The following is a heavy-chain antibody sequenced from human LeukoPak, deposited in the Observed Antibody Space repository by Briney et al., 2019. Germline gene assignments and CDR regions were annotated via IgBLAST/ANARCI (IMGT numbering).Heavy chain of an antibody. CDR2: MKADGSET. D-gene: IGHD6-19*01. Sequence: PGGSLRLSCGGSGFTLSSHSMSWVRQAPGKGLEWVAYMKADGSETDYVDSVKGRFTISRDNAKNSLYLQMNSLRAEDTAVYYCARHTSGQPFDYWGQGTLVTVSS. V-gene: IGHV3-7*05. CDR3: ARHTSGQPFDY. J-gene: IGHJ4*02. CDR1: GFTLSSHS.